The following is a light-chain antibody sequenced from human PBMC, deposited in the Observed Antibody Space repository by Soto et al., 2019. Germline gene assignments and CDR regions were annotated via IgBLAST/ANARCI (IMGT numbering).Light chain of an antibody. Sequence: EIVMTQSPATLSVSPGERATLSCRASQSVSSNLAWYQQKPGQASRLLTYGASSRAAGVPARFSASGSGTEFNLSISSLQSEDFAVYYCQQYNNWPRATFGGGTKVDI. CDR1: QSVSSN. CDR2: GAS. CDR3: QQYNNWPRAT. V-gene: IGKV3-15*01. J-gene: IGKJ4*01.